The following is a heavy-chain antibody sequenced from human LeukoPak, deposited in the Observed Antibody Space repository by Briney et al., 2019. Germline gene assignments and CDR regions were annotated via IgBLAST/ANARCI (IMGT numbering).Heavy chain of an antibody. V-gene: IGHV4-38-2*01. CDR1: GYSISSGYY. J-gene: IGHJ1*01. CDR3: AISPLGGWWQYLQD. D-gene: IGHD2-15*01. Sequence: SETLSLTCAVSGYSISSGYYWGWIRQPPGKGLEWIGSIYHSGSTYYNPSLKSRVTISVDTSKNQFSLKLSSVTAADTAVYYCAISPLGGWWQYLQDWGQGTPVTASS. CDR2: IYHSGST.